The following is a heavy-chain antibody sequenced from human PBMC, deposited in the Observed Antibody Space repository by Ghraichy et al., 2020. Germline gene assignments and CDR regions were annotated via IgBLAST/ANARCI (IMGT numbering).Heavy chain of an antibody. CDR2: INHSGST. V-gene: IGHV4-34*01. Sequence: SETLSLTCAVYGGSFSGYSWSWIRQPPGKGLEWIGEINHSGSTNYNPSLKSRVTISVDTSKNQFSLKLSSVTAADTAVYYCARGYSSGSGTDYWGQGTLVTVSS. CDR3: ARGYSSGSGTDY. D-gene: IGHD6-19*01. J-gene: IGHJ4*02. CDR1: GGSFSGYS.